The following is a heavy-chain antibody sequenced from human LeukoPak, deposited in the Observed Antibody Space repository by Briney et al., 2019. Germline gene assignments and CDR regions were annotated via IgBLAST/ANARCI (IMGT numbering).Heavy chain of an antibody. V-gene: IGHV1-2*06. J-gene: IGHJ4*02. CDR2: INPNSGGT. CDR3: ARMSCSGGSCAFDY. CDR1: GYTFTGYY. Sequence: ASVKVSCKASGYTFTGYYMHWVRQAPGQGLEWMGRINPNSGGTNYAQKFQGRVTMTRDTSISTAYMELSRLRSDDTAVYYCARMSCSGGSCAFDYWGQGTLVTVSS. D-gene: IGHD2-15*01.